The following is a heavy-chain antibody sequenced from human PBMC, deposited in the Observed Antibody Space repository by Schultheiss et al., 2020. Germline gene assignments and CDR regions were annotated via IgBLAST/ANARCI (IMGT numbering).Heavy chain of an antibody. J-gene: IGHJ4*02. Sequence: GGSLRLSCAASGISFSDVWMSWVRQAPGKGLEWVAVIWYDGSNKYYADSVKGRFTISRDNSKNTLYLQMNSLRAEDTAIYYCARGTGELDYWGQGTLVTVSS. CDR1: GISFSDVW. CDR3: ARGTGELDY. V-gene: IGHV3-33*08. CDR2: IWYDGSNK. D-gene: IGHD3-10*01.